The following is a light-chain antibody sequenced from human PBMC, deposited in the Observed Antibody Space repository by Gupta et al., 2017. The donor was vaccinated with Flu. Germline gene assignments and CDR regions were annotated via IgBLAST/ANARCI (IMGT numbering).Light chain of an antibody. Sequence: TLTCASSTGAVTSRNYHYWFQQKPVQAPRKLIFDKNTKHSWTPARVSGSLRGGKAALTLSGAQPEEEAEYYSLLTHSGAPPQGAFGGGTKLTVL. J-gene: IGLJ3*02. V-gene: IGLV7-46*01. CDR1: TGAVTSRNY. CDR3: LLTHSGAPPQGA. CDR2: DKN.